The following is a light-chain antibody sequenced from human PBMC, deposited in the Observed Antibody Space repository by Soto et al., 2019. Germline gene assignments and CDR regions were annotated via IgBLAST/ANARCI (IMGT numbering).Light chain of an antibody. CDR3: QQYYTYST. CDR1: QSISTS. CDR2: GAS. Sequence: DIQITQSPSTLSASVGDRVTITCRASQSISTSLAWYQQRPGKAPNLLISGASSLESGVPSRFSGSGSGTEFTLTITYLQPDDFASYYCQQYYTYSTFGQGTKVDIK. J-gene: IGKJ1*01. V-gene: IGKV1-5*01.